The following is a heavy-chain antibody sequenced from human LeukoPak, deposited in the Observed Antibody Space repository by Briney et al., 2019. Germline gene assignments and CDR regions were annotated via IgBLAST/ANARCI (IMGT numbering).Heavy chain of an antibody. CDR3: ANSYSPPHY. V-gene: IGHV3-74*01. D-gene: IGHD3-10*01. CDR2: INTDGSDT. J-gene: IGHJ4*02. CDR1: GFTFGNSW. Sequence: GGSLRLSCAASGFTFGNSWMNWVRHAPGKRLVWVSRINTDGSDTTYADSVKGRFTIPRDNAKNTLYLQMNSLRAEDSAVYYCANSYSPPHYWGQGTLVTVSS.